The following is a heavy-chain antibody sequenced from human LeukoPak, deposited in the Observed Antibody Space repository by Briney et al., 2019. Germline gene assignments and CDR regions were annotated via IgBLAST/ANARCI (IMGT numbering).Heavy chain of an antibody. Sequence: ASVKVSCKASGYTFTSYDINWVRQATGQGLEWMGWMNPNSGNTGYAQKFQGRVTMTRNTSISTAYVELSSLRSEDTAVYYCARGYQLLGSWLLDAFDIWGQGTMVTVSS. V-gene: IGHV1-8*01. CDR1: GYTFTSYD. CDR3: ARGYQLLGSWLLDAFDI. CDR2: MNPNSGNT. J-gene: IGHJ3*02. D-gene: IGHD2-2*01.